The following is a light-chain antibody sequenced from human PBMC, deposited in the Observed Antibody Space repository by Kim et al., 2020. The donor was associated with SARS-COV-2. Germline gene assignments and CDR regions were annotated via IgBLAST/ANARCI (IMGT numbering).Light chain of an antibody. CDR2: GAS. CDR3: QQYGSSPRT. CDR1: PSVTSSY. J-gene: IGKJ2*01. Sequence: LSPGERATLSCRARPSVTSSYLAWYQQKPGQAPRLLSYGASTRATGIPDRFSGSVSETDFTLTISRVEPEDFAVYFCQQYGSSPRTFGQGTKLEIK. V-gene: IGKV3-20*01.